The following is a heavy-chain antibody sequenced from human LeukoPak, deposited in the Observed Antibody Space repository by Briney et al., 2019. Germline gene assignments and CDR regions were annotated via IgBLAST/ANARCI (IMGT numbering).Heavy chain of an antibody. J-gene: IGHJ4*02. D-gene: IGHD2-15*01. V-gene: IGHV4-34*01. CDR3: ARGRRWPYFDY. Sequence: SETLSLTCAVYGGSFSGYYWSWIRQPPGKGLGWIGEINHSGSTNYNPSLKSRVTISVDTSKNQFSLKLSSVTAADTAVYYCARGRRWPYFDYWGQGTLVTVSS. CDR1: GGSFSGYY. CDR2: INHSGST.